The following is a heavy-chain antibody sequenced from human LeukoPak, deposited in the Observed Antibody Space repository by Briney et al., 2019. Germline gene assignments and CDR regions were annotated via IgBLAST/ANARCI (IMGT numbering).Heavy chain of an antibody. J-gene: IGHJ4*02. D-gene: IGHD1-1*01. CDR2: ITSSRGDI. CDR3: ATDSPETAAFDY. CDR1: GFDFSGYT. V-gene: IGHV3-21*01. Sequence: GGSLRLSCAASGFDFSGYTMTWVRQAPGRGLEWLSAITSSRGDIYYADSAKGRFTISRDNAKNSLYLQMDSLRAEDTAVYYCATDSPETAAFDYWGQGTLVTVSS.